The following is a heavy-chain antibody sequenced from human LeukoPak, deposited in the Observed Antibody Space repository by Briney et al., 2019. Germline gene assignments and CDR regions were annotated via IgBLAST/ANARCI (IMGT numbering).Heavy chain of an antibody. Sequence: PGGSLSFSCSASGFPFSRNWMSWVRQAPGKGLEWVANIKPDGSEKHYVDSVKGRFTFSRDNAKNSLYLQMNGLRAEDMAVYYCARLAAGSHYFHYWGKGNLLRVSS. CDR3: ARLAAGSHYFHY. J-gene: IGHJ4*02. CDR1: GFPFSRNW. CDR2: IKPDGSEK. D-gene: IGHD6-13*01. V-gene: IGHV3-7*04.